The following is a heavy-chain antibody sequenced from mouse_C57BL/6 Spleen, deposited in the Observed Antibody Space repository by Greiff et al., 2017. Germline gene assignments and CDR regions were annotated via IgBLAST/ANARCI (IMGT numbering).Heavy chain of an antibody. J-gene: IGHJ4*01. CDR2: IYPGDGDT. V-gene: IGHV1-82*01. D-gene: IGHD1-1*01. Sequence: QVQLQQSGPELVKPGASVKISCKASGYAFSSSWMNWVKQRPGKGLEWIGRIYPGDGDTNYNGKFKGKATLTADKSSSTAYMQHSSLTSEDSAVYFCARDPYYYGSSFYAMYYWGQGTSVTVSA. CDR1: GYAFSSSW. CDR3: ARDPYYYGSSFYAMYY.